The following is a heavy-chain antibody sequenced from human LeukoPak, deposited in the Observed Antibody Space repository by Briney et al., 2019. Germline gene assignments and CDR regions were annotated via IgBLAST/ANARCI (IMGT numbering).Heavy chain of an antibody. D-gene: IGHD3-3*01. Sequence: GASVKVSCKASGYTFISYDINWVRQATGQGLEWMGWMNPNSGNTGYAQKFQGRVTMTRNTSISTAYMELSSLRSEDTAVYYCARALRFLEWLSFKANYYMDVWGKGTTVTVSS. CDR1: GYTFISYD. CDR3: ARALRFLEWLSFKANYYMDV. V-gene: IGHV1-8*01. CDR2: MNPNSGNT. J-gene: IGHJ6*03.